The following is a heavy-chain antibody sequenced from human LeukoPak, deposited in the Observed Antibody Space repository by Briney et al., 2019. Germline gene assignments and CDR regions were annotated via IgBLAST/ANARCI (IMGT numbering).Heavy chain of an antibody. CDR1: GFTFSSYG. J-gene: IGHJ3*02. V-gene: IGHV3-33*01. D-gene: IGHD3-10*01. Sequence: PGGSLRLSCAASGFTFSSYGMHWVRQAPGKGLEWVAVIWYDGSNKYYADSVKGRFTISRDNSKNTLYLQMNSLGAEDTAVYYCAREPYYGSGSYAFDIWGQGTMVTVSS. CDR2: IWYDGSNK. CDR3: AREPYYGSGSYAFDI.